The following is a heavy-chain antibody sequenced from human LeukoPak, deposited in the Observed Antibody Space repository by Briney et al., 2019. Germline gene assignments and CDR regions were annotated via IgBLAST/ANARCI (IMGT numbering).Heavy chain of an antibody. D-gene: IGHD3-9*01. V-gene: IGHV3-30*04. J-gene: IGHJ4*02. CDR2: ISYDGSNK. CDR1: GFTFSSYA. CDR3: ARGLYDILTGPDY. Sequence: GGSLLLSCAASGFTFSSYAMHWVRQAPGKGLEGVAVISYDGSNKYYADSVKGRFTISRDNSKNTLYLQMNSLRAEDTAVYYCARGLYDILTGPDYWGQGTLVTVSS.